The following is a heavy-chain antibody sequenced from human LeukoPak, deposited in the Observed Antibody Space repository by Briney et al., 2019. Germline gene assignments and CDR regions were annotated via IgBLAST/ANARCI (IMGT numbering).Heavy chain of an antibody. CDR3: AKVLEWLTYYYYYGMDV. J-gene: IGHJ6*02. D-gene: IGHD5-12*01. V-gene: IGHV3-30*18. CDR2: ISYDGSNK. Sequence: PGGSLRLSCAASGFTFSSYGMHWDRQAPGKGPEWVAVISYDGSNKYYADSVKGRFTISRDNSKNTLYLQMNSLRAEDTAVYYCAKVLEWLTYYYYYGMDVWGQGTTVTVSS. CDR1: GFTFSSYG.